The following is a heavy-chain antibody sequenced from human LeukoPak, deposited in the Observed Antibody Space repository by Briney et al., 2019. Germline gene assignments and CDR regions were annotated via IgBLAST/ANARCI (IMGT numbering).Heavy chain of an antibody. CDR2: IRGDAGNT. CDR3: AKVKASYYFHSGSLGVDY. D-gene: IGHD3-10*01. J-gene: IGHJ4*02. V-gene: IGHV3-43*02. CDR1: GFTFDDYA. Sequence: SGGSLRLSCAASGFTFDDYAMHWVRQVPGRGLEWVSLIRGDAGNTYYAESVKGRFTISRDNSKNSLYLQMNSLRAEDPALYYCAKVKASYYFHSGSLGVDYWGQGTLVTVSS.